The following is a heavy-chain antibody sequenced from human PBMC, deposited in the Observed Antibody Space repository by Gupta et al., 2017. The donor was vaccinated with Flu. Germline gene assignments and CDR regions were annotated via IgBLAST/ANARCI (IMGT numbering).Heavy chain of an antibody. J-gene: IGHJ4*02. CDR3: ARGSGDADWSGGRCYQPHDY. D-gene: IGHD2-15*01. V-gene: IGHV1-2*02. CDR2: INPNSGGT. Sequence: QVQLVQSGAEVKKPGASVKVSCKASGYTFTGYYMYWVRQAPGQGLEWMGWINPNSGGTYYAQKFQGGGTMTRDTSISTAYMELSRLRSDEKAMYYWARGSGDADWSGGRCYQPHDYWGQGTLVTVSS. CDR1: GYTFTGYY.